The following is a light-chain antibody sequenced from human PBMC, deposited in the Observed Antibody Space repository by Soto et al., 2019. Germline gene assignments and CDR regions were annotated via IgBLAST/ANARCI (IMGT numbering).Light chain of an antibody. CDR3: HQRNT. CDR1: QSVSTY. V-gene: IGKV3-11*01. J-gene: IGKJ5*01. CDR2: DTS. Sequence: LVLRQSPVTLSLSPGDRATPSCRASQSVSTYLAWYRQTPGQAPRLLIYDTSNRATGVPPRFSGSRSGTDFTLTISSVEPEDFAVFYCHQRNTFGQGTRLEIK.